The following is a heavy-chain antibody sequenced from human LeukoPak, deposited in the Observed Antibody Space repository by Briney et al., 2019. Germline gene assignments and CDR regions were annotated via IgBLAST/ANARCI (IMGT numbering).Heavy chain of an antibody. D-gene: IGHD4-17*01. J-gene: IGHJ4*02. CDR1: GFTFSSYG. V-gene: IGHV3-30*18. Sequence: GGSLRLSCAASGFTFSSYGMHWVRQAPGKGLEWVAVISYDGSNKYYADSVKGRFTISRDNSKNTLYLQMNSLRAEDTAVYYCAKSPNLHGLRQMLDYWGQGTLVTVSS. CDR3: AKSPNLHGLRQMLDY. CDR2: ISYDGSNK.